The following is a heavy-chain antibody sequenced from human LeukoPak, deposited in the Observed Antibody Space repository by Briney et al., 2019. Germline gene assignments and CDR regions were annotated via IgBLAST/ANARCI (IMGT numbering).Heavy chain of an antibody. CDR1: GGSISSSSYY. CDR3: AREGGYCSSTSCYGGWFGP. Sequence: SETLSLTCTVSGGSISSSSYYWGWIRQPPGKGLEWIGSIYYSGSTYYNPSLKSRVTISVDTSKNQFSLKLSSVTAADTAVYYCAREGGYCSSTSCYGGWFGPWGQGTLVTVSS. CDR2: IYYSGST. J-gene: IGHJ5*02. D-gene: IGHD2-2*01. V-gene: IGHV4-39*07.